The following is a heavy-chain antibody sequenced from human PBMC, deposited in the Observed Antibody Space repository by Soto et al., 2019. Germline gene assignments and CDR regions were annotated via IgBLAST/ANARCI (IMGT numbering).Heavy chain of an antibody. V-gene: IGHV5-51*01. CDR3: ARPKGSSWYVGY. CDR1: GYSFTTYG. J-gene: IGHJ4*02. Sequence: GESVKISCKGSGYSFTTYGSGWVIQMPGKGLEWMGIIYPGDSDTRYGPSFQGQVTTSADKSISTAYLQWSSLKASDTAMYYCARPKGSSWYVGYRGQGSLVTVSS. CDR2: IYPGDSDT. D-gene: IGHD6-13*01.